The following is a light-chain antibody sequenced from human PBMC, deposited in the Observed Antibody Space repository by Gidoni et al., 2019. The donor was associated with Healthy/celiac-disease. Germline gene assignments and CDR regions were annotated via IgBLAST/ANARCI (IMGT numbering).Light chain of an antibody. J-gene: IGKJ3*01. CDR1: QSISSW. Sequence: DIQMTQSPSTLSASVGDRVTITCRASQSISSWLAWYQQKPGKAPKLLIYDASSLESGVPSRFSGSGSGTEFTLTISSLQPDDFATYYCQQYKSYLFTFGPXTKVDIK. CDR3: QQYKSYLFT. CDR2: DAS. V-gene: IGKV1-5*01.